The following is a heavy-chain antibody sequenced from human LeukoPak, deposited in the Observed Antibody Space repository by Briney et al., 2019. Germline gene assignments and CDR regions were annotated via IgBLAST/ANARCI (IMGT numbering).Heavy chain of an antibody. J-gene: IGHJ4*02. D-gene: IGHD1-26*01. V-gene: IGHV3-48*04. CDR2: ISSSGSTI. CDR3: ARDREPQFYV. CDR1: GFTLSSYW. Sequence: GGSLRLSCAASGFTLSSYWMSWVRQAPGKGLEWVSYISSSGSTIYYADSVKGRFTISRDNAKNSLYLQMNSLRAEDTAVYYCARDREPQFYVWGQGTLVTVSS.